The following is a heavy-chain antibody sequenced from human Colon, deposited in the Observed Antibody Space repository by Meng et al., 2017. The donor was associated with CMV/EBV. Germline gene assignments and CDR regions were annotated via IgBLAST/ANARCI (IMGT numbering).Heavy chain of an antibody. D-gene: IGHD5-24*01. J-gene: IGHJ4*02. CDR1: EFSIDGYA. CDR2: ISASGYYT. CDR3: AKAPTRRYYFDS. V-gene: IGHV3-23*01. Sequence: CAATEFSIDGYAVNWVRQAPGKGLEWVSVISASGYYTFYTESVKSRFTIGRDISKNTVYLQTNSLRAEDTAVYFCAKAPTRRYYFDSWGQGSLVTVSS.